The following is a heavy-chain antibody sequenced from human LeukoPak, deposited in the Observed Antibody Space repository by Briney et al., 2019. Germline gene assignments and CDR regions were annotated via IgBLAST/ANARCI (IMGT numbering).Heavy chain of an antibody. Sequence: QTGGSLRLSCAASGFTFNSYAMSWVRQAPEKGLEWVATISGSGGGKYYADSVKGRFTISRDDSKNTLYLQMNSLRAEDTAVYYCAKDLGRYRNNYFDYWGQGTLVTVSS. D-gene: IGHD1-26*01. CDR3: AKDLGRYRNNYFDY. CDR1: GFTFNSYA. CDR2: ISGSGGGK. J-gene: IGHJ4*02. V-gene: IGHV3-23*01.